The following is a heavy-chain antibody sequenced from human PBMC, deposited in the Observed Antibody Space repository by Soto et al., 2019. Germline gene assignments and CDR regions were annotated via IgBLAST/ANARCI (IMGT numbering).Heavy chain of an antibody. V-gene: IGHV3-43D*04. CDR3: AKDNLNYDFWSGYYTGHWFDP. J-gene: IGHJ5*02. CDR1: GFTFDDYA. D-gene: IGHD3-3*01. CDR2: ISWDGGST. Sequence: AGGSLRLSCAASGFTFDDYAMHWVRQAPGKGLEWVSLISWDGGSTYYADSVKGRFTISRDNSKNSLYLQMNSLRAEDTALYYCAKDNLNYDFWSGYYTGHWFDPWGQGTLVTVSS.